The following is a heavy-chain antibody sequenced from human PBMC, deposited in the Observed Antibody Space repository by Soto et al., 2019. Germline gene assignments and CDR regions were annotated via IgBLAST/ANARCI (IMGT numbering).Heavy chain of an antibody. CDR2: IKHTGDA. CDR3: ARLGYHILTGYSHFDP. Sequence: PSETLSLTCAVSGDSIKTETWWSWLRQLPGTGLEWIGEIKHTGDANANPALRSRVSMSVDRTKNQFFLNLRSVSAADTAVYYCARLGYHILTGYSHFDPWGQAPLVTVPS. J-gene: IGHJ5*02. CDR1: GDSIKTETW. V-gene: IGHV4-4*02. D-gene: IGHD3-9*01.